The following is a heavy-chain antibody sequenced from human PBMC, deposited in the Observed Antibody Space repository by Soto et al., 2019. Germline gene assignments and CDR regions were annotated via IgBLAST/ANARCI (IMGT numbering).Heavy chain of an antibody. Sequence: QVQLVQSGAEVKKPGSSVKVSCKASGGTLSSYAISRVRQAPGQGLEWMGGIIPIFGTANYAQKFQGRVTITADESTSTAYMEPSSLRSEDTAVYYCARDKFAYSYGYYLGGYWGQGTLVNVSP. D-gene: IGHD5-18*01. J-gene: IGHJ4*02. CDR2: IIPIFGTA. CDR1: GGTLSSYA. CDR3: ARDKFAYSYGYYLGGY. V-gene: IGHV1-69*12.